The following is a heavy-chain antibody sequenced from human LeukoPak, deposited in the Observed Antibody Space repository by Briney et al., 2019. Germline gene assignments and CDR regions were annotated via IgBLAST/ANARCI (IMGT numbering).Heavy chain of an antibody. CDR1: GNTFAGYY. Sequence: GASVKVSCKASGNTFAGYYVHWVRQAPGQGLEWMGWINTHSGATNYAQHFQGRVTMTTDTSVTTAYMDLDGLKSDDAAVYCCARDLYGGTSATFDNLGQGTLVTVSS. D-gene: IGHD4-23*01. J-gene: IGHJ5*02. CDR2: INTHSGAT. V-gene: IGHV1-2*02. CDR3: ARDLYGGTSATFDN.